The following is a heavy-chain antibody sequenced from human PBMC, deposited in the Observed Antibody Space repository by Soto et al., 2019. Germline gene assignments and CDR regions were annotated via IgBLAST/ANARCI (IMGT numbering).Heavy chain of an antibody. V-gene: IGHV4-34*01. J-gene: IGHJ6*02. D-gene: IGHD3-10*01. Sequence: ASETLSLTCTVSGGSFRGYYWGWVRQPPGKGLEWIGEINHSGNSNYHPSLKSRVTISVATSKNQFSLTVNSVTPADTAVYYCARGEITLLGGMDVWGQGTTVTVSS. CDR1: GGSFRGYY. CDR2: INHSGNS. CDR3: ARGEITLLGGMDV.